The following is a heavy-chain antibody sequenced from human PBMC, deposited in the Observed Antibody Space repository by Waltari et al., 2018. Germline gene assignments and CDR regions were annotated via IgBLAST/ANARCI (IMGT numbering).Heavy chain of an antibody. CDR1: GGTFSRYA. J-gene: IGHJ4*02. D-gene: IGHD2-15*01. Sequence: QVQLVQSVAEVTKPGSSVKVSCTTSGGTFSRYAISWLRQAPEQGLEWMGGIIPIFGTANYAQKFQGRVTITADESTSTAYMELSSLRSEDTAVYYCARGLTGPATGGHRTIDYWGQGTLVTVSS. CDR3: ARGLTGPATGGHRTIDY. CDR2: IIPIFGTA. V-gene: IGHV1-69*13.